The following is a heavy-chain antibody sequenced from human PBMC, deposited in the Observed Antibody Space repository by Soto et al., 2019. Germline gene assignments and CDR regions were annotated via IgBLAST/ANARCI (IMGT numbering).Heavy chain of an antibody. D-gene: IGHD3-10*01. J-gene: IGHJ5*02. Sequence: ASVKVSCKASCYTFTSYGISWVRQAPGQGLEWMGWISAYNGNTNYAQKLQGRVTMTTDTSTSTAYMELRSLRSDDTAVYYCARSITMVCPGNWFDPWGQGTLVTVSS. CDR1: CYTFTSYG. V-gene: IGHV1-18*01. CDR2: ISAYNGNT. CDR3: ARSITMVCPGNWFDP.